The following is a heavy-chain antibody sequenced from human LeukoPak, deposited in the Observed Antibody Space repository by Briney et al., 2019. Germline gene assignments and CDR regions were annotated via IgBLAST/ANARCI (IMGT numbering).Heavy chain of an antibody. CDR2: ISGYNGNT. CDR3: ARAGGGLVTYYYYYGMDV. J-gene: IGHJ6*02. D-gene: IGHD3/OR15-3a*01. CDR1: GYTFTNYG. Sequence: GASVKVSCKASGYTFTNYGISWVRQAPGQGLEWMGWISGYNGNTNYVQNLQGRVTMTTDTSTSTAYMELRSLRSEDTAVYYCARAGGGLVTYYYYYGMDVWGQGTTVTVSS. V-gene: IGHV1-18*01.